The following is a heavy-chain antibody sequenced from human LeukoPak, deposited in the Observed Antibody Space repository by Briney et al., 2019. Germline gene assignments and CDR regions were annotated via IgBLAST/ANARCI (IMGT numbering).Heavy chain of an antibody. CDR1: GGSVSSGSYY. Sequence: SETLSLTCTVSGGSVSSGSYYRSWIRQPPGKGLEWIGYIYYSGSTNYNPSLKSRVTISVDTSKNQFSLKLSSVTAADTAVYYCARDSPCGGSCYTYYYGMDVWGKGTTVTVSS. J-gene: IGHJ6*04. CDR3: ARDSPCGGSCYTYYYGMDV. D-gene: IGHD2-15*01. V-gene: IGHV4-61*01. CDR2: IYYSGST.